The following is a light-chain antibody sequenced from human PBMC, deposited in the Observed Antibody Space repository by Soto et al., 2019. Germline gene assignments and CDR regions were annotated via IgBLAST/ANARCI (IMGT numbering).Light chain of an antibody. CDR2: EVS. CDR1: SSDVGGYNY. Sequence: QSALTQPASVSGSPGQSITISCTGTSSDVGGYNYVSWYQQHRGKAPKLMIYEVSNRPSGVSNRFSGSKSGNTASLTISGLHAEDEADYYCSSYSSSGTVFGGGTKLTVL. J-gene: IGLJ2*01. V-gene: IGLV2-14*01. CDR3: SSYSSSGTV.